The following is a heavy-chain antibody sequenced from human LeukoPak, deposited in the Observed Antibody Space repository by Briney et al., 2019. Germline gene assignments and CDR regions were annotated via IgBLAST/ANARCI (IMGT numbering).Heavy chain of an antibody. Sequence: GGSLRLSCAASGFTFSSYGMHWVRQAPGKGLEWVAVMWYDGSNKYYADSVKGRFTISRDNSKNTLYLQMNSLRAEDTAVYYCARDQDSGHFDYWGQGTLVTVSS. V-gene: IGHV3-33*01. CDR1: GFTFSSYG. CDR3: ARDQDSGHFDY. D-gene: IGHD1-26*01. CDR2: MWYDGSNK. J-gene: IGHJ4*02.